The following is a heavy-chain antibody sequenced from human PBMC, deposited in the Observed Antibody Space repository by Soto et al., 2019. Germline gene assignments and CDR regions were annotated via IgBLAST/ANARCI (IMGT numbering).Heavy chain of an antibody. V-gene: IGHV3-74*01. J-gene: IGHJ4*01. CDR1: GFTFTSYW. D-gene: IGHD4-17*01. CDR3: ARVAVTTYYFDY. CDR2: INPDGSRT. Sequence: EVQLVESGGDLVQPGGSLRLSCAASGFTFTSYWMHWFRQSPGKGLVWVSRINPDGSRTSYADSVKGRFTISRDNAKNTMYLQMNSLGADDTAVYYCARVAVTTYYFDYWGHGTLVTVSS.